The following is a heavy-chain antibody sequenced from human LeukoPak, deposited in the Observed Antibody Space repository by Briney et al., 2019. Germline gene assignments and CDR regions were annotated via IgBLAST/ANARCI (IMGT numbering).Heavy chain of an antibody. D-gene: IGHD3-10*01. V-gene: IGHV1-2*02. CDR2: INPNSGGT. J-gene: IGHJ6*03. CDR1: GYTFTGYY. Sequence: ASVQVSCKASGYTFTGYYMHWVRQAPGQGLEWMGWINPNSGGTKYAQKFQGRVTMTRDTSISTAYMELSRLRSDDTAVNYGAKGVIVVRGVTSLYYMDVWGKGTTVTVSS. CDR3: AKGVIVVRGVTSLYYMDV.